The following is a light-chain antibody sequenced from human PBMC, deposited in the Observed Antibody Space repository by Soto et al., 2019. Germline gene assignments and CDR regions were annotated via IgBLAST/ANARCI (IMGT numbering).Light chain of an antibody. Sequence: DIQMTQSPSSLSASFGDRVTITCRASQSISSYLNWYQQKPAKAPKLLIYDASSLESGVPSRFSGSGSATEFTPTISSLQPEDIATYYCQLATSLPPWTFGQGTKVDIK. CDR3: QLATSLPPWT. V-gene: IGKV1-12*01. J-gene: IGKJ1*01. CDR1: QSISSY. CDR2: DAS.